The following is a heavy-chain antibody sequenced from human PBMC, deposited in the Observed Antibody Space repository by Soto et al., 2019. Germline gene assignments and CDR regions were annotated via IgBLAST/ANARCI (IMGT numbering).Heavy chain of an antibody. D-gene: IGHD4-17*01. CDR2: IYYSGST. Sequence: QVQLQESGPGLVKPSQTLSLTCTVSGGSISTGGYYWTWIRQHPGKGLEWIGYIYYSGSTYYNPSLKSRVTISVDPSKNQFSLKLSSVTAADPAVYYCARGLSVTLFDNWGQGTLVTVSS. J-gene: IGHJ4*02. CDR3: ARGLSVTLFDN. V-gene: IGHV4-31*03. CDR1: GGSISTGGYY.